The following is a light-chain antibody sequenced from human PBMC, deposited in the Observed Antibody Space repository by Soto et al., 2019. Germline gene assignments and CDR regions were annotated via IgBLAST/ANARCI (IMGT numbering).Light chain of an antibody. CDR2: GAS. Sequence: EIVLTQSPGTLSLSPGEGATLSCRASQSISHNYLAWYQQKPGQAQAPRLLIYGASIRATGIPDRFSGSGSGTDFTLTISRLEPEDFAVYFCQHYSESPWTFGQGTRWIS. CDR3: QHYSESPWT. CDR1: QSISHNY. V-gene: IGKV3-20*01. J-gene: IGKJ1*01.